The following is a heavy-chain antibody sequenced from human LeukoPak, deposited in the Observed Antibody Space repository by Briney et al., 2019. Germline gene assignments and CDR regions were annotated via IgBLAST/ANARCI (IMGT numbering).Heavy chain of an antibody. CDR3: ANIAAADRAGHFDY. J-gene: IGHJ4*02. D-gene: IGHD6-13*01. CDR1: GFTFRSYW. V-gene: IGHV3-74*01. Sequence: PGGSLRLSCAASGFTFRSYWMHWVRQAPGKGLVWVSRINSDGSSTSYADSVKGRFTISRDNAKNTLYLQMNSLRAEDTAVYYCANIAAADRAGHFDYWGQGTLVTVSS. CDR2: INSDGSST.